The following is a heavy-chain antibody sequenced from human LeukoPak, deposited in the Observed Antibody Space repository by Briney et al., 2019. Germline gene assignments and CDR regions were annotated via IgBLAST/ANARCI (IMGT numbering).Heavy chain of an antibody. J-gene: IGHJ4*02. CDR1: GYSFTSYW. CDR3: ARRANINGYNYDYFDN. V-gene: IGHV5-51*01. D-gene: IGHD5-24*01. Sequence: GESLKISCKGSGYSFTSYWIGWVRQMPGKGLEWMGIIYPGDSGTRYSPSFEGQVTVSADKSINTAYPQWSTLRASDTAIYYCARRANINGYNYDYFDNWGQGTLVTVSS. CDR2: IYPGDSGT.